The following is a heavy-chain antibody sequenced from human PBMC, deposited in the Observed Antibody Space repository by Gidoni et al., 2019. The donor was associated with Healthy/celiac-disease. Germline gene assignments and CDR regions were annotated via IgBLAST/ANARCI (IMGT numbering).Heavy chain of an antibody. D-gene: IGHD6-19*01. Sequence: EVQLLESGGGLVQPGGSLRLSCAASGFTFSSSAMSWVRQAPGKGLEWVSAISGSGGSTYYADSVKGRFTISRDNSKNTLYLQMNSLRAEDTAVYYCAKPLAVAFNYYYGMDVWGQGTTVTVSS. V-gene: IGHV3-23*01. CDR3: AKPLAVAFNYYYGMDV. CDR1: GFTFSSSA. J-gene: IGHJ6*02. CDR2: ISGSGGST.